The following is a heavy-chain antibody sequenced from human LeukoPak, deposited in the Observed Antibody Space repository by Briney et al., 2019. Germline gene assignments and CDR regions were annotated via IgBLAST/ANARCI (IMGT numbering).Heavy chain of an antibody. V-gene: IGHV1-18*01. Sequence: GASMKVSCKASGYSFTSYGISWVRQAPGQGLEWMVWISAYNGNTDYAQSLQRRVTMTIETSTSTVYTELKSRRSEDTAVYKCASDVGRSYYLDYWGQGTLVTVSS. CDR3: ASDVGRSYYLDY. CDR2: ISAYNGNT. D-gene: IGHD3-10*01. J-gene: IGHJ4*02. CDR1: GYSFTSYG.